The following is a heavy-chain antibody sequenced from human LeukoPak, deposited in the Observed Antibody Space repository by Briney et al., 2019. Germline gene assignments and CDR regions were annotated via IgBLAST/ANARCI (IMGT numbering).Heavy chain of an antibody. Sequence: GGSLSLSCAASGFTFSSYWMSWVRQAPGKGLEWVANIKQGGSEKYYVDSVKGRFTSSRDSAKNSLYLQMNGLRAEDTAVYYCARDQRYCSSSSCPWEPFDYWGQGTLVTVSS. D-gene: IGHD2-2*01. V-gene: IGHV3-7*05. CDR3: ARDQRYCSSSSCPWEPFDY. J-gene: IGHJ4*02. CDR2: IKQGGSEK. CDR1: GFTFSSYW.